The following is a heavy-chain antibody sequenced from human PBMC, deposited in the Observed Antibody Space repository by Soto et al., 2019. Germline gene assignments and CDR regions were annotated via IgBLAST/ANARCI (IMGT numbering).Heavy chain of an antibody. J-gene: IGHJ3*01. CDR3: ARESLSDCSRTPCQNRQNGVYV. CDR2: ISFDGTNK. CDR1: GFTFTSYA. D-gene: IGHD2-2*01. Sequence: QVQLVESGGGVVQPGRSLRLSCAASGFTFTSYAMHWVRQAPGKGLEWVAVISFDGTNKYYADSVKGRFSISRDNSMKRIYREMYSLRTDDIDVFYCARESLSDCSRTPCQNRQNGVYVWGQGTMVTVSS. V-gene: IGHV3-30*14.